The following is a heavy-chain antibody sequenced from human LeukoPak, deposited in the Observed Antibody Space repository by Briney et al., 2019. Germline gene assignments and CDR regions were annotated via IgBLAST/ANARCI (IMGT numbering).Heavy chain of an antibody. D-gene: IGHD5-24*01. Sequence: GGSLRLSCAASGFTFSSYAMHWVRQAPGKGLEWVAVISYDGSNKYYADSVKGRFTISRDNSKNTLYLQMNSLRAEDTAVYYCARGEMATTYFDYWGQGTLVTVSS. CDR2: ISYDGSNK. CDR3: ARGEMATTYFDY. CDR1: GFTFSSYA. V-gene: IGHV3-30*01. J-gene: IGHJ4*02.